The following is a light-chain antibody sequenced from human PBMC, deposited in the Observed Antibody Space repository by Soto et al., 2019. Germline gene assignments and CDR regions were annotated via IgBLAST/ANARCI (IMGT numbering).Light chain of an antibody. CDR3: QQYGSSALT. CDR1: QSVSSN. Sequence: EIVLTQSPGTLSLSPGERATLYCRASQSVSSNLAWYQQKPGQAPRLLIYGASSRATGTPDRFSGSGSGTDFTLTISRLEPEDFAVYYCQQYGSSALTFGGGTKV. J-gene: IGKJ4*01. V-gene: IGKV3-20*01. CDR2: GAS.